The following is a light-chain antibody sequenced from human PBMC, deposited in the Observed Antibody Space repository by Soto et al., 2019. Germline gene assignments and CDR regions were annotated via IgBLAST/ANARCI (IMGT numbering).Light chain of an antibody. Sequence: DIQMTQSPSALSGSVGDRVTITFRASQTISSWLAWYQQKPGKAPKLLIYKASTLKSGVPSRFSGSGSGTEFTLTISSLQPDDFATYYCQHSNSYSEAFGQGTKADIK. CDR2: KAS. CDR3: QHSNSYSEA. V-gene: IGKV1-5*03. J-gene: IGKJ1*01. CDR1: QTISSW.